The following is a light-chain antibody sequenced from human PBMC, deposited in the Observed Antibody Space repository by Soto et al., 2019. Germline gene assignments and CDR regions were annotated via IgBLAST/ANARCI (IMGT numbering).Light chain of an antibody. CDR1: QSVSSL. J-gene: IGKJ1*01. Sequence: VLTQSPVTLSLSPGDRATLSCRASQSVSSLLAWYQQKPGQAPRLLVYGASNRATGIPARFSGSGSGTDFTLTISRLEPEDFAVYYCQQYGSSPWTFGQGTKVEIK. CDR2: GAS. V-gene: IGKV3-20*01. CDR3: QQYGSSPWT.